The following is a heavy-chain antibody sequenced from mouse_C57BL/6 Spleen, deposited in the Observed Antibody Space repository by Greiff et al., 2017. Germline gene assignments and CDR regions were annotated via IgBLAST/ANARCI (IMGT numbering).Heavy chain of an antibody. J-gene: IGHJ1*03. V-gene: IGHV7-3*01. D-gene: IGHD1-1*01. CDR1: GFTFTDYY. CDR2: IRNKANGYTT. Sequence: EVQLVESGGGLVQPGGSLSLSCAASGFTFTDYYMSWVRQPPGKALEWLGFIRNKANGYTTAYSASVKGRFTISRDNSQSILYLQMNALRAEDSATYYCARSHYYGSSRHWYFDVWGTGTTVTVSS. CDR3: ARSHYYGSSRHWYFDV.